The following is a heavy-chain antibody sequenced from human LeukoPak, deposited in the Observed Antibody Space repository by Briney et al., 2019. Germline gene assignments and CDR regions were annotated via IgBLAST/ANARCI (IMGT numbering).Heavy chain of an antibody. CDR2: IYPGDSDT. Sequence: GESLKIFCKGSGYSFTNYWIGWVRQMPGKGLEWMGIIYPGDSDTRYSPSFQGQVTISADKSISTAYLQWSSLKASDTAMYYCALLQGGSGWYTGYFDYWGQGTLVTVSS. CDR1: GYSFTNYW. CDR3: ALLQGGSGWYTGYFDY. V-gene: IGHV5-51*01. D-gene: IGHD6-19*01. J-gene: IGHJ4*02.